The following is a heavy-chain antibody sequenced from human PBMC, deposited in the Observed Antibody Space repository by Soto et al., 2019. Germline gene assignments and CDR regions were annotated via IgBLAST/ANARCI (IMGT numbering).Heavy chain of an antibody. Sequence: GGSLRLSCAASGFTFSNAWMSWVRQAPGKGLEWVGRIKSKTDGGTTDYAAPVKGRFTISRDDSKNTLYLQMNSLKTEDPAVYYCTTAGGPGIAVAGTTYYMDVWGKGTTVTVSS. D-gene: IGHD6-19*01. J-gene: IGHJ6*03. CDR1: GFTFSNAW. CDR3: TTAGGPGIAVAGTTYYMDV. CDR2: IKSKTDGGTT. V-gene: IGHV3-15*01.